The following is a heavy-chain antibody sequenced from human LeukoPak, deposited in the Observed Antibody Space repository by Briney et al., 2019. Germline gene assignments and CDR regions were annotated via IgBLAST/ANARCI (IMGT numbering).Heavy chain of an antibody. CDR3: ARGIRGYCSSTSCTNWFDP. D-gene: IGHD2-2*01. J-gene: IGHJ5*02. Sequence: SETLSLTCTVSGGSISSYYWSWIRQPPGKGLEWIGYIYYSGSTNCNPSLKSRVTISVDTSKNQFSLKLSSVTAADTAVYYCARGIRGYCSSTSCTNWFDPWGQGTLVTVSS. CDR1: GGSISSYY. V-gene: IGHV4-59*01. CDR2: IYYSGST.